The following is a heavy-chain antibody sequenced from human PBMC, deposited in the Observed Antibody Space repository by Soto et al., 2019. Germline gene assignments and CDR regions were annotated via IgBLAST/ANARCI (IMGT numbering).Heavy chain of an antibody. CDR2: IIPIFGTA. V-gene: IGHV1-69*13. J-gene: IGHJ6*01. D-gene: IGHD2-15*01. Sequence: AVKVSCKASGGTFSSYASSWVRQAPGQGLEWMGGIIPIFGTANYAQKFQGRVTITADESTSTAYMELSSLRSEDTVGFFFPRAPRYCSCRSCYCLPAIDCWG. CDR1: GGTFSSYA. CDR3: PRAPRYCSCRSCYCLPAIDC.